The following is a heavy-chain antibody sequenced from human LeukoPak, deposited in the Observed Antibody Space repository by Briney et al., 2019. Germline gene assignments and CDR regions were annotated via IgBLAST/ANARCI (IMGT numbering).Heavy chain of an antibody. Sequence: SETLSLTCAVYGGSFSGYYWSWIRQPPGKGLEWIGEINHSGSTNYNPSLKSRVTISVDTSKNQFSLKLSSVTAADTAVYYCARLSRKRQWSSKAHPSFDYWGQGTLVTVSS. CDR3: ARLSRKRQWSSKAHPSFDY. CDR1: GGSFSGYY. CDR2: INHSGST. V-gene: IGHV4-34*01. D-gene: IGHD6-19*01. J-gene: IGHJ4*02.